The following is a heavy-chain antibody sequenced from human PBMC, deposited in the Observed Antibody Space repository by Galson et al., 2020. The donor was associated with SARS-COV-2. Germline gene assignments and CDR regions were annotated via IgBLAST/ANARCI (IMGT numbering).Heavy chain of an antibody. CDR2: INHYGIS. CDR1: GGSFSGYY. D-gene: IGHD3-22*01. V-gene: IGHV4-34*01. CDR3: ARGTRDPTMRVLVITSVSCFFDH. Sequence: SQASETLSLTCAVYGGSFSGYYWSWIRQPPGRGLEWIGEINHYGISTYNPSLKSRVTISVDTSKNQFSLRLKSVTAADTAVYYCARGTRDPTMRVLVITSVSCFFDHWGQGNLVTVSS. J-gene: IGHJ4*02.